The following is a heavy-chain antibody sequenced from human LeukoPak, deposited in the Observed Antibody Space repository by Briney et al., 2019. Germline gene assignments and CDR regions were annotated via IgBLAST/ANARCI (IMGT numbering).Heavy chain of an antibody. CDR1: GAYMSNYY. CDR2: LHASEST. V-gene: IGHV4-4*07. J-gene: IGHJ3*01. CDR3: ASLSSGAGFDV. D-gene: IGHD3-22*01. Sequence: SETLSLTCSVSGAYMSNYYWTWVRQSAAQGPEWIGRLHASESTIYNPSLKSRVTMSLDTSKDQLSLTLTSVTAADSAMYYCASLSSGAGFDVWGQGTVVTVSS.